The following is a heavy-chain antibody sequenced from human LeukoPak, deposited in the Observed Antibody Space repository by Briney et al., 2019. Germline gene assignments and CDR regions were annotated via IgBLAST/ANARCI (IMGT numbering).Heavy chain of an antibody. V-gene: IGHV3-30*02. CDR2: IRYDGSNK. D-gene: IGHD3-22*01. CDR3: ARDRWYYYDGSDYYHDAFDI. Sequence: GGSLRLSCAASGFTFSSYGMHWVRQAPGKGLEWVAFIRYDGSNKYYADSVKGRFTISRDNSKNTLYLQMNSLRAEDTAVYYCARDRWYYYDGSDYYHDAFDIWGQGTMVTVSS. CDR1: GFTFSSYG. J-gene: IGHJ3*02.